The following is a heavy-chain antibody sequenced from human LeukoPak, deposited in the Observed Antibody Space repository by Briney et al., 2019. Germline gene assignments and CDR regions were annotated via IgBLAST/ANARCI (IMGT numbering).Heavy chain of an antibody. V-gene: IGHV5-51*01. CDR2: IYPGDSDT. Sequence: GESLQISFKGSGYSFTSYWIGWVRQMPGKGLEWMGIIYPGDSDTRYSPSFQGQVTISADKSISTAYLQWSSLKASDTAMYYCARQGGHYSNYFDYWGQGTLVTVSS. CDR3: ARQGGHYSNYFDY. D-gene: IGHD4-11*01. J-gene: IGHJ4*02. CDR1: GYSFTSYW.